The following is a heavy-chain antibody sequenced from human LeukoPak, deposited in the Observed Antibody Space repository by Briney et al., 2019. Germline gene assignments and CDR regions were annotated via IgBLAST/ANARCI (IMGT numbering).Heavy chain of an antibody. J-gene: IGHJ4*02. V-gene: IGHV4-61*02. CDR3: ARGGAPEY. CDR1: GGSISSGYYY. CDR2: IYTSGST. Sequence: SETLSLTCTVSGGSISSGYYYWSWIRQPAGKGLEWIGRIYTSGSTNYNPSLKSRVTISVDTSKNQFSLKLSSVTAADTAVYYCARGGAPEYWGQGTLVTVYS.